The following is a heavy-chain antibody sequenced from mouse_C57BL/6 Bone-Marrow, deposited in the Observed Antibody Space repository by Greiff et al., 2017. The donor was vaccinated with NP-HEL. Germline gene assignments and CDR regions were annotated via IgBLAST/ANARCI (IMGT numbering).Heavy chain of an antibody. J-gene: IGHJ3*01. CDR2: ISSGGSYT. CDR1: GFTFSSYC. Sequence: EVLLVEPGGDLVKPGGSLKLSCAASGFTFSSYCMSWVRQTPDKRLEWVATISSGGSYTYYPDSVKGRFTISIDNATNTLYLQMSSLKSEDTAMYYCASPYDYDVAWFAYWGQGTLVTVSA. D-gene: IGHD2-4*01. V-gene: IGHV5-6*01. CDR3: ASPYDYDVAWFAY.